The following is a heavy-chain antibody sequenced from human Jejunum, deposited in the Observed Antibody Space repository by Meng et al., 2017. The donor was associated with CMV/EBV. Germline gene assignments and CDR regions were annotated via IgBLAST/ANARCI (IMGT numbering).Heavy chain of an antibody. D-gene: IGHD3-16*01. V-gene: IGHV1-2*02. Sequence: SEYTFSEYYMHWVRQAPGQGLEWMGYINPYTGDTNYAQDFQGRVTMTRDTSTNTAYMELTRLRSDDTALYYCAKDGGSYLDYYFDYWGQGTLVTVSS. CDR2: INPYTGDT. CDR1: EYTFSEYY. CDR3: AKDGGSYLDYYFDY. J-gene: IGHJ4*02.